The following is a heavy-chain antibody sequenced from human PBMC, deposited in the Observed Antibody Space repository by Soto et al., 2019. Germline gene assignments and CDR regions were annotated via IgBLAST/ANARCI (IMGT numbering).Heavy chain of an antibody. CDR3: ARGIASSSLVTFDV. V-gene: IGHV3-21*01. Sequence: GGSLRLSCAASGFTFSRYIMHWVRQAPGQGLEWIATISSTSTNIYYADSVKGRITISRDNPKNSLYLQMDSLRREDTAVYYCARGIASSSLVTFDVGGQGTMVTVS. CDR1: GFTFSRYI. D-gene: IGHD2-21*01. J-gene: IGHJ3*01. CDR2: ISSTSTNI.